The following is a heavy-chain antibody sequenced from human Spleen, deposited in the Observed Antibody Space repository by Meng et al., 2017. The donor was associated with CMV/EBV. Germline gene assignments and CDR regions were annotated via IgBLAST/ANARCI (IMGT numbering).Heavy chain of an antibody. CDR1: GFTFSRYA. D-gene: IGHD3-10*01. V-gene: IGHV3-23*01. J-gene: IGHJ4*02. CDR2: IIGSGGRT. Sequence: SCAASGFTFSRYAMTWVRQAPGKGLEWVSGIIGSGGRTYYADSVKGRFTISRDNSKNTMYLQMNSLRAEDTAVYYCAKALGDYYFDYWGQGTLVTVSS. CDR3: AKALGDYYFDY.